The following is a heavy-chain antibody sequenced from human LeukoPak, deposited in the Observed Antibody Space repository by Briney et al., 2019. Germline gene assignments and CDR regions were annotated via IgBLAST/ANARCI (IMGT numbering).Heavy chain of an antibody. CDR1: GGTFSSYA. CDR2: IIPIFGTA. J-gene: IGHJ3*02. D-gene: IGHD3-22*01. V-gene: IGHV1-69*05. Sequence: SVKVSCKASGGTFSSYAISWVRQAPGQGLEWMGGIIPIFGTANYAQKFQGRVTITTDESTSTAYMELSSLRSEDTAVYYCARAAQAVRAMIVEDRYAFDIWGQGTMVTVSS. CDR3: ARAAQAVRAMIVEDRYAFDI.